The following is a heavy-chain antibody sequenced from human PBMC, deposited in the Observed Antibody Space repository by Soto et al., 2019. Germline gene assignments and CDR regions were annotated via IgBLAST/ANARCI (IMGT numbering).Heavy chain of an antibody. CDR2: ISWNSGSI. D-gene: IGHD1-1*01. Sequence: GGSLRLSCAASGFTFDDYAMQWVRQAPGKGLEWVSGISWNSGSIGYADSVKGRFTISGDNAKNSLYLQMNSLRAEDTALYYCANEYVDGTTGFDYWGQGT. CDR3: ANEYVDGTTGFDY. CDR1: GFTFDDYA. J-gene: IGHJ4*02. V-gene: IGHV3-9*01.